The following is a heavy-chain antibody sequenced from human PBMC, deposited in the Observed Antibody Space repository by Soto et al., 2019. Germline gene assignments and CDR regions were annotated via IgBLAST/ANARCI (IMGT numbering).Heavy chain of an antibody. CDR2: INPNSGGT. CDR1: GYTFTGYY. CDR3: ARDLGIAVAQGDFWCPDY. Sequence: ASVKVSCKASGYTFTGYYMHWVRQARGQGLEWMGWINPNSGGTNYAQKFQGRVTMTRDTSISTAYMELSRLRSDDTAVYYCARDLGIAVAQGDFWCPDYWGQGTLVTVSS. J-gene: IGHJ4*02. D-gene: IGHD6-19*01. V-gene: IGHV1-2*02.